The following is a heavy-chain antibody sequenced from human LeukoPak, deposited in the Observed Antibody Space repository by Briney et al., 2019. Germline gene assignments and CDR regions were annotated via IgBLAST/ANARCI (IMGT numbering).Heavy chain of an antibody. J-gene: IGHJ4*02. D-gene: IGHD1-26*01. CDR2: ISAYHSNT. V-gene: IGHV1-18*01. Sequence: ASVKVSCKASGYTFTSYGISWVRQAPGQGLEWMGWISAYHSNTNYAQKLQGRVTMTTDTSTSTAYMELRSLRSDDTAVYYCALSGSYAPFDYWGQGTLVTVSS. CDR3: ALSGSYAPFDY. CDR1: GYTFTSYG.